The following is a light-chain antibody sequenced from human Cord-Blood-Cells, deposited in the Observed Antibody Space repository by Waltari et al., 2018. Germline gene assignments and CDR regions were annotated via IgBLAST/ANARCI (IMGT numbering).Light chain of an antibody. CDR1: QSVSSSY. Sequence: EIVLTQSPGTMSLSPGERATRSCSASQSVSSSYLAWYQQKPAQAPRLLIYGASIRATGIPDMFSGSGSGTDFNLTISRLEPEDFAVYYCQQYGSSPATFGQGTKVEIK. CDR2: GAS. V-gene: IGKV3-20*01. CDR3: QQYGSSPAT. J-gene: IGKJ1*01.